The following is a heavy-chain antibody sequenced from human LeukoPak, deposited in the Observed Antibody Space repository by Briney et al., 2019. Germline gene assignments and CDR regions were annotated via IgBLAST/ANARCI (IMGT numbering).Heavy chain of an antibody. V-gene: IGHV1-2*02. CDR1: GYTFTGYY. J-gene: IGHJ5*02. CDR3: ARDEGVGYWFDP. Sequence: ASVKVSCKASGYTFTGYYMHWVRQAPGQGLEWMGWINPNSGGTNYAQKFQGRVTMIRDTSISTAYMELSRLRSDDTAVYYCARDEGVGYWFDPWGQGTLVTVSS. CDR2: INPNSGGT.